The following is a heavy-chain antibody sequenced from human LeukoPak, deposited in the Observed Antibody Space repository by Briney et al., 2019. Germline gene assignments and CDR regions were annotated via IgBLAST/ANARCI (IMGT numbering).Heavy chain of an antibody. V-gene: IGHV3-30*02. J-gene: IGHJ4*02. CDR2: IRYDGSNK. CDR3: AKVTGYDYVWGSYRNADY. CDR1: GFTFSSYG. Sequence: PGGSLRLSCAASGFTFSSYGMHWVRQAPGKGLEWVAFIRYDGSNKYYADSVKGRFTISRDNSKNTLYLQMSSLRAEDTAVYYRAKVTGYDYVWGSYRNADYWGQGTLVTVSS. D-gene: IGHD3-16*02.